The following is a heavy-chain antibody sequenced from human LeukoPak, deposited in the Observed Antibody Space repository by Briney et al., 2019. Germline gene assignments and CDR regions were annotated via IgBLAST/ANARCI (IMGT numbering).Heavy chain of an antibody. CDR3: AAGGIYSLLDY. CDR2: FDPGAGEI. V-gene: IGHV1-24*01. CDR1: GDTLSELT. J-gene: IGHJ4*02. Sequence: ASVKVSCKLSGDTLSELTMHWVRQAPGKGLEWMGGFDPGAGEILYAQQFQGRVTMTEDTSTDTAYMELTSLRSEDSGVCFCAAGGIYSLLDYWGQGTLVTVSS. D-gene: IGHD3-10*01.